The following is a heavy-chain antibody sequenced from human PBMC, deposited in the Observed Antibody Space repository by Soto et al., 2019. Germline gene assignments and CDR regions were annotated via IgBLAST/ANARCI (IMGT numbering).Heavy chain of an antibody. Sequence: GGSLRLSCAASGFTFISYSMSWVSKAPGKGLEWVSAISGSGGSTYYADSVKGRFTMSRDNSKNTVYLQMNSLRAEDTAVYYCAKSYSGSRRDFDYWGQGTLVTVSS. D-gene: IGHD5-12*01. J-gene: IGHJ4*02. CDR1: GFTFISYS. CDR2: ISGSGGST. CDR3: AKSYSGSRRDFDY. V-gene: IGHV3-23*01.